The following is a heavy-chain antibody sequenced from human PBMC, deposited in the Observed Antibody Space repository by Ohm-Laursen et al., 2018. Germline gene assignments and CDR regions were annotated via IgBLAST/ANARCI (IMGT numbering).Heavy chain of an antibody. D-gene: IGHD6-13*01. Sequence: SLRLSCSASGFTFSSYGMHWVRQAPGKGLEWVAVIWYDGSNKYYADSVKGRFIISRDNSKNTLYLQMNSLRAEDTAVYYCARSIAAGYYYYGMDVWGQGTTVTVSS. CDR3: ARSIAAGYYYYGMDV. V-gene: IGHV3-33*01. J-gene: IGHJ6*02. CDR1: GFTFSSYG. CDR2: IWYDGSNK.